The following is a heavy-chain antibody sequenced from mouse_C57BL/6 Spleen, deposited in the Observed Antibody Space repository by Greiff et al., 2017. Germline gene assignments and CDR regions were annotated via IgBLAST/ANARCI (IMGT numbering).Heavy chain of an antibody. CDR2: ISSGSSTL. CDR1: GFTFSDYG. D-gene: IGHD1-1*01. CDR3: ASISGSIDY. Sequence: DVMLVESGGGLVKPGGSLKLSCAASGFTFSDYGMHWVRQAPEKGLEWVAYISSGSSTLYYAATVKGRFTISRDNAKNTLFLQLTSLRSEDTAMYYCASISGSIDYWGQGTTLTVAS. V-gene: IGHV5-17*01. J-gene: IGHJ2*01.